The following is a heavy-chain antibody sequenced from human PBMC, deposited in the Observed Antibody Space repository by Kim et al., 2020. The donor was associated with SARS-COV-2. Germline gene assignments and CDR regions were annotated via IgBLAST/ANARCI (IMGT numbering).Heavy chain of an antibody. CDR1: GINMRDYA. V-gene: IGHV3-23*01. CDR2: ISGESINI. CDR3: AKGARYSGTWYVDF. Sequence: GGSLRLSCAVYGINMRDYAMAWVRQSPGRGLEWVSSISGESINIYYADSQKGRFTISRDDSKNMLYLQMDSLRAEDTAVYYCAKGARYSGTWYVDFWGPGTLVTVSS. D-gene: IGHD1-26*01. J-gene: IGHJ4*02.